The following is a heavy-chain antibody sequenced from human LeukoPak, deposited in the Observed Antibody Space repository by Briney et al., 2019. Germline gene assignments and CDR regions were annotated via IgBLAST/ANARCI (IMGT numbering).Heavy chain of an antibody. CDR2: INPSGGST. D-gene: IGHD6-13*01. CDR3: ARGGRRIAAAGNHNWFDP. Sequence: ASVKVSCKASGYTFTSYYMHWVRQAPGQGLEWMGIINPSGGSTSYAQKFQGRVTMTRDTSPSTAYMELRSLRSDDTAVYYCARGGRRIAAAGNHNWFDPWGQGTLVTVSS. CDR1: GYTFTSYY. J-gene: IGHJ5*02. V-gene: IGHV1-46*01.